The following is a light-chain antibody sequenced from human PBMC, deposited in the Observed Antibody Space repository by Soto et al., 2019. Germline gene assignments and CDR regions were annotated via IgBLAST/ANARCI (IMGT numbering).Light chain of an antibody. J-gene: IGKJ2*01. CDR1: QTISSY. CDR2: AAS. CDR3: QQSYSIPYT. Sequence: DIQMTQSPPSLSASVGDRVTITCRASQTISSYLNWYQQKPGKAPKLLTYAASSLQSGVHSRFSGGGSGTDFTLTISSLQPEDFATYYCQQSYSIPYTFGQGTKLQIK. V-gene: IGKV1-39*01.